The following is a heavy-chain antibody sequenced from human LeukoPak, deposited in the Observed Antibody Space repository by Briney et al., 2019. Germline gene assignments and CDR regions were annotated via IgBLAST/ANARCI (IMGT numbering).Heavy chain of an antibody. CDR3: ANSYGDDYGDYGCDN. Sequence: GGSLRLSCAASGFTFSSYAMHWVRQAPGKGLEWVAVISYDGSNKYYADSVKGRFTISRDNSKNTLYLQMNSLRAEDTALYYCANSYGDDYGDYGCDNWGQGTLVTVSS. V-gene: IGHV3-30-3*01. D-gene: IGHD4-17*01. J-gene: IGHJ4*02. CDR2: ISYDGSNK. CDR1: GFTFSSYA.